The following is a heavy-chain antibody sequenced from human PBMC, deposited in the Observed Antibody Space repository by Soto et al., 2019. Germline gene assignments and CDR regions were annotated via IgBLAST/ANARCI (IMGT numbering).Heavy chain of an antibody. CDR2: ITCDGSTQ. V-gene: IGHV3-74*01. CDR1: GFTFTAYW. CDR3: ASRLSSTYSPRPFDF. Sequence: GGSLRLSCAASGFTFTAYWMHWVRQAPGKGLVWVALITCDGSTQTYADSVKGRFTISRDNAKNTLYLQMNDLTPADTAVYYCASRLSSTYSPRPFDFWGQGTQVTVSS. D-gene: IGHD2-15*01. J-gene: IGHJ4*02.